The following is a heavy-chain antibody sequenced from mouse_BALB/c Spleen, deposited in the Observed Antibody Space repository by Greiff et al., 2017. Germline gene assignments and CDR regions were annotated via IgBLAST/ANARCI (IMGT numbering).Heavy chain of an antibody. CDR2: ISYDGSN. Sequence: VQLQQSGPGLVKPSQSLSLTCSVTGYSITSGYYWNWIRQFPGNKLEWMGYISYDGSNNYNPSLKNRISITRDTSKNQFFLKLNSVTTEDTATYYCAREEDYYGSSPMGYYAMDYWGQGTSVTVSS. D-gene: IGHD1-1*01. CDR3: AREEDYYGSSPMGYYAMDY. V-gene: IGHV3-6*02. J-gene: IGHJ4*01. CDR1: GYSITSGYY.